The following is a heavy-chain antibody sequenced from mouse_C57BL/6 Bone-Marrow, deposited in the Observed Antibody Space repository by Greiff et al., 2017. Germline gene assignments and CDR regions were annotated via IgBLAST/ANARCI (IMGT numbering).Heavy chain of an antibody. J-gene: IGHJ1*03. CDR2: IDPSDSYT. D-gene: IGHD1-1*01. CDR3: AREGPLYGSRGYFDV. V-gene: IGHV1-59*01. Sequence: QVQLQQPGAELVRPGTSVKLSCKASGYTFTSYWMHWVKQRPGQGLEWIGVIDPSDSYTNYNQKFKGKATLTVDTSSSTAYMQLSSLTSEDSAVYYCAREGPLYGSRGYFDVWGTGTTVTVSS. CDR1: GYTFTSYW.